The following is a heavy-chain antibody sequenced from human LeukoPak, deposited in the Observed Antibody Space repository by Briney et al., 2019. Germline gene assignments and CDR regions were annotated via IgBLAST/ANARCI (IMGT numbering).Heavy chain of an antibody. CDR1: GFTFSSYA. Sequence: GRPLRLSCAASGFTFSSYAMSWVRQAPGKGLEWVSAISGSGGSTYYADSVKGRFTISRDNSKNTLYLQMNSLRAEDTAVYYCAKGEWLLQYFDYWGQGTLVTVSS. V-gene: IGHV3-23*01. D-gene: IGHD3-22*01. CDR3: AKGEWLLQYFDY. CDR2: ISGSGGST. J-gene: IGHJ4*02.